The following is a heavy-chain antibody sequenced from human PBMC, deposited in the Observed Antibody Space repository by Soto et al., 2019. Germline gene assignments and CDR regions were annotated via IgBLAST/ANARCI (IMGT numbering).Heavy chain of an antibody. CDR3: AKYFISYSSISTWFAP. CDR2: IYYSGST. J-gene: IGHJ5*02. CDR1: GGSISSYY. Sequence: SETLSLTCTVSGGSISSYYWSWIRQPPGKGLEWIGYIYYSGSTNYNPSLKSRVTISVDTSKNQFSLKLSSVPAADTAVYYCAKYFISYSSISTWFAPWGQGTLVTVSS. V-gene: IGHV4-59*01. D-gene: IGHD6-13*01.